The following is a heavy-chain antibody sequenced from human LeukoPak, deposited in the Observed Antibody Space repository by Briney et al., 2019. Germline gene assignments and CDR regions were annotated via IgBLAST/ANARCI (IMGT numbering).Heavy chain of an antibody. J-gene: IGHJ5*02. Sequence: SQALSLTCAISGDSVSSNSAAWNWIRQSPSRGLEWLGRTYYRSKWYNDYAVSVKSRITINPDTSKNQFSLQLSSVTPEDTAVYYCARQNNTYHHYNLGWFDPWGQGTLVTVSS. CDR2: TYYRSKWYN. D-gene: IGHD5-24*01. CDR3: ARQNNTYHHYNLGWFDP. CDR1: GDSVSSNSAA. V-gene: IGHV6-1*01.